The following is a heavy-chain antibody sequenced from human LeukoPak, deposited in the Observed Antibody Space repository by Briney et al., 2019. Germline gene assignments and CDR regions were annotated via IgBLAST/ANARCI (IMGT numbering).Heavy chain of an antibody. Sequence: SETLSLTCAVYGGSFSGYYWSWIRQPPGKGLEWIGEINHSGSTNYNPSLKSRVTISVDMSKNQFSLKLSSVTAADTAVYYCARGQTIVGATGDFWGQGTLATVSS. CDR2: INHSGST. D-gene: IGHD1-26*01. CDR1: GGSFSGYY. J-gene: IGHJ4*02. V-gene: IGHV4-34*01. CDR3: ARGQTIVGATGDF.